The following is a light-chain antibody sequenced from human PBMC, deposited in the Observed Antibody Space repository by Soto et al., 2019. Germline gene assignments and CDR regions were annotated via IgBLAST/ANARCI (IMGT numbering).Light chain of an antibody. J-gene: IGLJ2*01. Sequence: QPVLTQSPSASASLGASVKLTCTLTSGHSTYAIAWHQQQPEKGPRYLMKVNSDGSHSKGDGIPDRFSGSSSGAERYLTISSLQSEDEADYYCQTWGTGMVFGGVTQLTVL. CDR2: VNSDGSH. CDR1: SGHSTYA. V-gene: IGLV4-69*01. CDR3: QTWGTGMV.